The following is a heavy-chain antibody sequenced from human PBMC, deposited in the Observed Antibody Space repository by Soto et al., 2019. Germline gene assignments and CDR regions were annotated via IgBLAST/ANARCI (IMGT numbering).Heavy chain of an antibody. CDR3: ARVYCSGGSCYGIDY. CDR1: GYTFTTYY. J-gene: IGHJ4*02. CDR2: INPSGGST. V-gene: IGHV1-46*01. D-gene: IGHD2-15*01. Sequence: QVQLVQSGAEVKKPGASVKVSCKASGYTFTTYYMHWVRQAPGQGLEWMGIINPSGGSTSYAQKFQGRVTMTRDTSTSIVYMELSSLRSEDTAVYYCARVYCSGGSCYGIDYWGQGTLVTVSS.